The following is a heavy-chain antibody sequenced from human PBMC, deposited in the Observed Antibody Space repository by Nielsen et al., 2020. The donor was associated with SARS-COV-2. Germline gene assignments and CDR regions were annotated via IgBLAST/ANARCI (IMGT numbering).Heavy chain of an antibody. V-gene: IGHV3-7*01. J-gene: IGHJ4*02. CDR1: GFTFSSYW. Sequence: GESLKISCAASGFTFSSYWMSWVRQAPGRGLEWVANIKQDGSEKYYVDSVKGRFTISRDNAKNSLYLQMNSLRAEDTAVYYCARVLRGFVGAYDILTGYSPKGFDYWGQGTLVTVSS. CDR2: IKQDGSEK. D-gene: IGHD3-9*01. CDR3: ARVLRGFVGAYDILTGYSPKGFDY.